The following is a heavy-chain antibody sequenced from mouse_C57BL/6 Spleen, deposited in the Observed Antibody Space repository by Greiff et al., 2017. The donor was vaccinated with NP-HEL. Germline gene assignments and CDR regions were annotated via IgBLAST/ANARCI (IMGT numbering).Heavy chain of an antibody. CDR2: IYPGDGDT. V-gene: IGHV1-82*01. CDR1: GYAFSSSW. Sequence: VQLQQSGPELVKPGASVKISCKASGYAFSSSWMNWVKQRPGKGLEWIGRIYPGDGDTNYNGKFKGKATLTADKSSSTAYMQLSSLTSEDSAVYFCARVGGSSYCLAYWGQGTLVTVSA. CDR3: ARVGGSSYCLAY. J-gene: IGHJ3*01. D-gene: IGHD1-1*01.